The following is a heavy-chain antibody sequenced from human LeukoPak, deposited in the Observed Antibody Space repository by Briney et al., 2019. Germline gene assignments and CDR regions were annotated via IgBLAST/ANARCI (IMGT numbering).Heavy chain of an antibody. V-gene: IGHV2-5*02. J-gene: IGHJ4*02. CDR1: GFSLNTSGEG. D-gene: IGHD2-15*01. Sequence: SAPTLVKHTQTLTLSCTFFGFSLNTSGEGVGWIRQPPGKSLEWLALHNWDDDTRYSPSLKSRLTITRDTSKNQVVLTMPNMDPVDTAPYYCAHTWYCSGGSCYSFDYWGQGTLVTVSS. CDR3: AHTWYCSGGSCYSFDY. CDR2: HNWDDDT.